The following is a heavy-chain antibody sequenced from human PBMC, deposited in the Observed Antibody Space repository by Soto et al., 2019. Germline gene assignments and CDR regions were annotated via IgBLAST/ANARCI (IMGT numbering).Heavy chain of an antibody. Sequence: GASVKVSCKASGYTFTSYYMHWVRQAPGQGLEWMGIINPSGGSTSYAQKFQGRVTMTRDTSTSTVYMELSSLRSEDTAVYYCARESVTTVTTFPDTNWYFDLWGRGTLVTVSS. CDR3: ARESVTTVTTFPDTNWYFDL. V-gene: IGHV1-46*03. D-gene: IGHD4-17*01. J-gene: IGHJ2*01. CDR2: INPSGGST. CDR1: GYTFTSYY.